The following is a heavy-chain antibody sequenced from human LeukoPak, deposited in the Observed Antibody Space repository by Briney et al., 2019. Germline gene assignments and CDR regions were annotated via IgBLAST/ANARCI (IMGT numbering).Heavy chain of an antibody. CDR2: INAGNGNT. J-gene: IGHJ4*02. CDR1: GYTFTSYA. D-gene: IGHD6-19*01. V-gene: IGHV1-3*01. CDR3: ARDRSSGWCFDY. Sequence: ASVKVSCKASGYTFTSYAMHWVRQAPGQRLEWMGWINAGNGNTKYSQKFQGRVTITRDTSASTAYMELSSLRSEDTAVYYCARDRSSGWCFDYWGQGTLVTVSS.